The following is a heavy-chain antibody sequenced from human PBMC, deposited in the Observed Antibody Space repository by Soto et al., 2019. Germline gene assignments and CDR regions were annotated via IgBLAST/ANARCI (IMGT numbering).Heavy chain of an antibody. CDR2: INPNSGGT. CDR3: ARARGILTPYGMDV. V-gene: IGHV1-2*04. J-gene: IGHJ6*02. D-gene: IGHD3-9*01. CDR1: GYTFTGYY. Sequence: GASVKVSCKASGYTFTGYYMHWVRQAPGQGLEWMGWINPNSGGTNYAQKFQGWVTMTRDTSISTAYMELSRLRSDDTVVYYCARARGILTPYGMDVWGQGTTVTVSS.